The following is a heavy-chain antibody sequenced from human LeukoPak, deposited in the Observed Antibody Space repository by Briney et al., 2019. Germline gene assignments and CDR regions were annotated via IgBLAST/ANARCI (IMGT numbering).Heavy chain of an antibody. J-gene: IGHJ4*02. D-gene: IGHD6-13*01. Sequence: ASVKVSCKASGYTFTSYYMHWVRQAPGQGLEWTGIINPSGGSTSYAQKFQGRVTMTRDMSTSTVYMELSSLRSEDTAVYYCARCYSSSWYRECFFDYWGQGTLVTVSS. V-gene: IGHV1-46*01. CDR2: INPSGGST. CDR1: GYTFTSYY. CDR3: ARCYSSSWYRECFFDY.